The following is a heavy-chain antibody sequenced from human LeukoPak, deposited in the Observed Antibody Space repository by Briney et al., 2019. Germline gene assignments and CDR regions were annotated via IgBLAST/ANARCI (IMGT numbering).Heavy chain of an antibody. CDR1: GFTFSDYN. Sequence: GGSLRLSCAASGFTFSDYNMNWVRQAPGKGLEWVSVISTSSTYIYYADSVKGRFTISRDNAKNSLYLQMNSLRAEDTAVYYCARVSTAVSLAIDSWGHGTLVTVS. J-gene: IGHJ5*01. V-gene: IGHV3-21*06. D-gene: IGHD6-13*01. CDR3: ARVSTAVSLAIDS. CDR2: ISTSSTYI.